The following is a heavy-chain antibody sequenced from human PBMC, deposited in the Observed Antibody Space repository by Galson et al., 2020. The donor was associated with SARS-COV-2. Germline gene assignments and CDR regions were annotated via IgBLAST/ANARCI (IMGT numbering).Heavy chain of an antibody. CDR3: AKDPLSYYYDSSGCPSFDY. CDR1: GFTFSSHA. CDR2: ITGSGGST. J-gene: IGHJ4*02. Sequence: GGSLRLSCAGSGFTFSSHAMSWVRQAPGKGLEWVSSITGSGGSTYYADSVKGRFTISRDNSKNTLYLQMNSLRAEDTAVYYCAKDPLSYYYDSSGCPSFDYWGQGTLVTVSS. D-gene: IGHD3-22*01. V-gene: IGHV3-23*01.